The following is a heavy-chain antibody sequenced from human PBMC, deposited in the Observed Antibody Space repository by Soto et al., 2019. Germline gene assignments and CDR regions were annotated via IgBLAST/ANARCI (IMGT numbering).Heavy chain of an antibody. CDR2: IIPILGIA. Sequence: QVQLVQSGAEVKKPGSSVKVSCKASGGTFSSYTISWVRQAPGQGLEWMGRIIPILGIANYAQKFQGRVTITADKSTSTANRGLSSLASEDTAVYHCACAPQSEYGDFGCFDPWGHGTLVTVSS. CDR3: ACAPQSEYGDFGCFDP. J-gene: IGHJ5*02. V-gene: IGHV1-69*02. D-gene: IGHD4-17*01. CDR1: GGTFSSYT.